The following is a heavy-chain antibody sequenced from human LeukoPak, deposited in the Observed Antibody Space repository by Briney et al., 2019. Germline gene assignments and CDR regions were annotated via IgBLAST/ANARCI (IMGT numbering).Heavy chain of an antibody. CDR3: GRDLGGRGGA. V-gene: IGHV3-74*01. Sequence: GVSLRLSCAASGRSYSTYWMHWVRHVPGTALVWVSRTNNAGSITDYADSVKDRFTITRDNAKDTLYLQMNSLRPEDTAVYYCGRDLGGRGGAWGQGTLVTVSS. J-gene: IGHJ5*02. D-gene: IGHD1-26*01. CDR2: TNNAGSIT. CDR1: GRSYSTYW.